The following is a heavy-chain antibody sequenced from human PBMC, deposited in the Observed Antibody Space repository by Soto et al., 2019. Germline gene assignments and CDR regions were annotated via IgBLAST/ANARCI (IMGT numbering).Heavy chain of an antibody. D-gene: IGHD2-2*01. CDR3: ARDPTYCSSTSCYPSYYMDV. Sequence: ASVKVSCKASGYTFTGYYMHWVRQAPGQGLEWMGWINPNSGGTNYAQRFQGWVTMTRDTSISTAYMELSRLRSDDTAVYYCARDPTYCSSTSCYPSYYMDVWGKGTTVTVSS. CDR1: GYTFTGYY. CDR2: INPNSGGT. V-gene: IGHV1-2*04. J-gene: IGHJ6*03.